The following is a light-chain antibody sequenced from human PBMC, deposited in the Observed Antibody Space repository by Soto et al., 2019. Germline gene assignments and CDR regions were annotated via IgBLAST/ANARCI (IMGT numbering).Light chain of an antibody. V-gene: IGLV2-8*01. CDR1: SSDVGGYNY. CDR3: SSYGGSNNVI. J-gene: IGLJ2*01. Sequence: QPPSASGSPGQSVTISCTGTSSDVGGYNYVSWYQQHPGKAPKLMISEVTKRPSGVPDRFSGSKSGNTASLTVSGLQAEDEADYYCSSYGGSNNVIFGGGTKVTVL. CDR2: EVT.